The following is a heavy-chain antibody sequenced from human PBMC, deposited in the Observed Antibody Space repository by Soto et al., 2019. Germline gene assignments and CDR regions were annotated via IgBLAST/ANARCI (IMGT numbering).Heavy chain of an antibody. CDR2: INHSGST. D-gene: IGHD3-9*01. CDR1: GGSFSGYY. V-gene: IGHV4-34*01. CDR3: ATYYKLRYFDWLGAFDI. Sequence: QVQLQQWGAGLLKPSETLSLTCAVYGGSFSGYYWSWIRQPPGKGLEWIGEINHSGSTNYNPSLKSRVTISVDTSKNQFFLKLSSVTAADTAVYYCATYYKLRYFDWLGAFDIWGQGTMVTVSS. J-gene: IGHJ3*02.